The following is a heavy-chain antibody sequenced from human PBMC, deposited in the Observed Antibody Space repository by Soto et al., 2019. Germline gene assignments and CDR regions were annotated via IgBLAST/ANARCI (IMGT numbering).Heavy chain of an antibody. CDR3: ARSVFP. V-gene: IGHV4-59*06. J-gene: IGHJ5*02. CDR2: IYYSGST. Sequence: PSETLSLTCTVSGGSISRYYWSWIRQHPGKGLEWIGYIYYSGSTYYNPSLKSRVTISVDTSKNQFSLKLTSVTAADTAAYYCARSVFPWGQGTLVTVSS. CDR1: GGSISRYY.